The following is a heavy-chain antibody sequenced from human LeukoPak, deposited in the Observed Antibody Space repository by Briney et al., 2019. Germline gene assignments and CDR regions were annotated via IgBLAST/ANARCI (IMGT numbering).Heavy chain of an antibody. CDR2: ISSSRSTI. CDR1: GFTFSTYG. D-gene: IGHD3-22*01. J-gene: IGHJ3*02. Sequence: GGSLRLSCAASGFTFSTYGMSWVRQAPGKGLEWPSYISSSRSTIYYGDSVKGRFTISRDNAKNSLYLQMNSLRDEDTALYYCARAMYYYDSSGGLGAFDIWGQGTMVTVSS. CDR3: ARAMYYYDSSGGLGAFDI. V-gene: IGHV3-48*02.